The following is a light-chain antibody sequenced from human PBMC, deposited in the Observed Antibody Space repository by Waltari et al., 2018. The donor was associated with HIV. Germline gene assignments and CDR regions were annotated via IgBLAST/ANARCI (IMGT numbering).Light chain of an antibody. CDR2: SNN. V-gene: IGLV1-44*01. CDR1: TSNIGGNT. CDR3: AAWDDSLKGGA. Sequence: QSVLAQPPSASGTPGQRVTISCSGSTSNIGGNTVRGYQQLPGTAPKLLIYSNNERPSGVPDRLSGSTSGTSASLVISGLQSEDEADYYCAAWDDSLKGGAFGTGTKVTVL. J-gene: IGLJ1*01.